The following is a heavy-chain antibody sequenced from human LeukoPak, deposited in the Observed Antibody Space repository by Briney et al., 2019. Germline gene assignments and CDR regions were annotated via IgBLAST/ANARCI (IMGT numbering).Heavy chain of an antibody. V-gene: IGHV3-23*01. CDR3: AKDSMITFGGVIVRRYFQH. J-gene: IGHJ1*01. Sequence: GGPLRLSCAASGFTFSSYAMSWVRQAPGKGLEWVSAISGSGGSTYYADSVKGRFTISRDNSKNTLYLQMNSLRAEDTAVYYCAKDSMITFGGVIVRRYFQHWGQGTLVTVSS. CDR1: GFTFSSYA. CDR2: ISGSGGST. D-gene: IGHD3-16*02.